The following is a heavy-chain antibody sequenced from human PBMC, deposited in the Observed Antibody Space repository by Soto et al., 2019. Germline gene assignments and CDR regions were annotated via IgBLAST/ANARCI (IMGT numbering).Heavy chain of an antibody. CDR2: IKQDGSEK. CDR1: GFTFSSYW. CDR3: ARTVPYWYFDL. D-gene: IGHD4-17*01. V-gene: IGHV3-7*03. J-gene: IGHJ2*01. Sequence: EVQLVESGGGLVQPGGSLRLSCAVSGFTFSSYWMHWVRQTPGKGLEWVANIKQDGSEKYYVDSVKGRFTISRDNAKNSLYLQMNSLRAEDTAVYYCARTVPYWYFDLWGRGTLVTVSS.